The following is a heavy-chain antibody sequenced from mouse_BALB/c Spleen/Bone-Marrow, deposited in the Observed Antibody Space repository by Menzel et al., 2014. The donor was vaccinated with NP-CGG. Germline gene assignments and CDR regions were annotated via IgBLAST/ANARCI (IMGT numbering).Heavy chain of an antibody. Sequence: VQLQQSGAELVRSGASVKLSCTASGFNIKDYYMHWVKQGPEQGLEWIGWIDPGNGDTEYAPKFQGKATMTADTSSNTAYLQLSSLTSEDTAVYYCNAEHGNYHYFDYWGQGTTLTVSS. CDR2: IDPGNGDT. D-gene: IGHD6-1*01. CDR3: NAEHGNYHYFDY. V-gene: IGHV14-4*02. CDR1: GFNIKDYY. J-gene: IGHJ2*01.